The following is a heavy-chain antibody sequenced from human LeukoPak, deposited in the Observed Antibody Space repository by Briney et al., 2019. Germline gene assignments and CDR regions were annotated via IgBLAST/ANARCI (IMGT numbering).Heavy chain of an antibody. D-gene: IGHD1-7*01. Sequence: PSETLSLTCAVYGGSFRGYYWSWIRQPPGKGLEWIGEINHSGSTNYNPSLKSRVTISVDTSKNQFSLKLSSVTAADTAVYYCAREGNWNYGYYWGQGTLVTVSS. CDR3: AREGNWNYGYY. CDR2: INHSGST. J-gene: IGHJ4*02. CDR1: GGSFRGYY. V-gene: IGHV4-34*01.